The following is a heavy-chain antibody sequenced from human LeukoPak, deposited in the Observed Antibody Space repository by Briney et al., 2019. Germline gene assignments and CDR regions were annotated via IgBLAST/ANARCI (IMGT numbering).Heavy chain of an antibody. V-gene: IGHV4-38-2*02. D-gene: IGHD1-14*01. CDR2: IYHTGHT. J-gene: IGHJ5*02. CDR1: GYSISSGYY. CDR3: AKEGTVRWFDP. Sequence: PSETLSLTCSVSGYSISSGYYWTFIRQPPEKGLEWIGGIYHTGHTFYNPSLKSRVTISVETSKNQFSLKLNSVTAADTAVYYCAKEGTVRWFDPWGQGTLVTVSS.